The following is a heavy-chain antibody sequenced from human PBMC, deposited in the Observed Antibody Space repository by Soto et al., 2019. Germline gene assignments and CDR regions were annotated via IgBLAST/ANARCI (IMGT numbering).Heavy chain of an antibody. CDR3: AGGVLSWIYYNWFDP. CDR1: GYTFTGYY. D-gene: IGHD2-2*03. CDR2: INPNSGGT. V-gene: IGHV1-2*02. J-gene: IGHJ5*02. Sequence: ASVKVSCKASGYTFTGYYMHWVRQAPGQGLEWMGWINPNSGGTDYAQKFQGRVTMTRDTSISTAYMELSRLRSDDTAVYYCAGGVLSWIYYNWFDPWGQGTPVTVSS.